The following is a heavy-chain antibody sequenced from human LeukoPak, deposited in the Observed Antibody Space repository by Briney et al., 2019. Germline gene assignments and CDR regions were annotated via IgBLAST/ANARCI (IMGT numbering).Heavy chain of an antibody. D-gene: IGHD5-24*01. V-gene: IGHV4-34*01. CDR1: GGSFSGYS. J-gene: IGHJ4*02. Sequence: SETLSLTCGVYGGSFSGYSWSWIRQPPGKGLEWTGNIYLTGNTYSNPSLKSRVTISVDTSKNQISLNLSSVTAADTAIYYCARVRDGYKYAGFDYWGQGTLVTVSS. CDR2: IYLTGNT. CDR3: ARVRDGYKYAGFDY.